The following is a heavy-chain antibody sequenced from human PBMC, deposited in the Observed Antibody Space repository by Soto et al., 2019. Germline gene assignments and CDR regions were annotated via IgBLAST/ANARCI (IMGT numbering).Heavy chain of an antibody. CDR1: GYTFINFF. J-gene: IGHJ3*02. CDR3: ARSHCSGGSCYLGAFDI. CDR2: INPSGGAT. Sequence: ASVKVSCKASGYTFINFFIHWVRQAPEQGLEWVGIINPSGGATTYPQKFQGRVTMTRDTSTSTVYMDVSSLRFDDTAVYYCARSHCSGGSCYLGAFDIWGQGTMVTVS. D-gene: IGHD2-15*01. V-gene: IGHV1-46*01.